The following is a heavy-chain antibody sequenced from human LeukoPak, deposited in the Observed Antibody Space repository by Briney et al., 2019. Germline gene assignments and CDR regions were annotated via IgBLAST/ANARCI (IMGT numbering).Heavy chain of an antibody. CDR1: GGSSSGYY. J-gene: IGHJ4*02. V-gene: IGHV4-34*01. D-gene: IGHD3-10*01. Sequence: SETLSLTCAVYGGSSSGYYWSWIPDPPGKGLECVGEINHIGSTNYNPSLKSRVTISVDTSKNQFSLKLSSVTVADTAVYYCARHRPGLLWFGELRGEEYFDYWGQGTLVTVSS. CDR3: ARHRPGLLWFGELRGEEYFDY. CDR2: INHIGST.